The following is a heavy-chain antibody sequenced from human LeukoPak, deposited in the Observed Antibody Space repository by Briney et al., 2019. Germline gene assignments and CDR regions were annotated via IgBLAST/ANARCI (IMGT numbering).Heavy chain of an antibody. J-gene: IGHJ5*02. CDR3: ARLPTGFPNWFDL. Sequence: SETLSLTCTVSGGSISSSFYYWGWIRQPPGKELEWIGSIFYSGSTYYNPSLKSRVTISEDTSKNHFSLYLSSVTAADTAVYYCARLPTGFPNWFDLWGQGTLVTVSS. V-gene: IGHV4-39*02. D-gene: IGHD4-17*01. CDR1: GGSISSSFYY. CDR2: IFYSGST.